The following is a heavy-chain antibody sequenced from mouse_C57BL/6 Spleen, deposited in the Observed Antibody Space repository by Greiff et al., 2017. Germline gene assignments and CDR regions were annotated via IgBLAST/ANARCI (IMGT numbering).Heavy chain of an antibody. CDR1: GFTFSSYG. Sequence: EVQGVESGGDLVKPGGSLKLSCAASGFTFSSYGMSWVRQTPDKRLEWVATISSGGSYTYYPDSVKGRFTLSRDNAKNTLYLQMSSLKSEETAMYDCARHKGDGFLFDYWGQGTTLTVSS. CDR2: ISSGGSYT. J-gene: IGHJ2*01. D-gene: IGHD2-3*01. V-gene: IGHV5-6*01. CDR3: ARHKGDGFLFDY.